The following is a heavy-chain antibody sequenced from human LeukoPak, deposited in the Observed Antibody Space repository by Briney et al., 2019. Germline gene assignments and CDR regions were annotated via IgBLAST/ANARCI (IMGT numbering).Heavy chain of an antibody. D-gene: IGHD6-13*01. Sequence: GGSLRLSCAASGFTFRNYFMHWLPQVPAKGLLWVSCISDDGSSTTYADSVKGRFTTSRYNARNTLYLQMNSLRAEESGVYYCAREGGSSWYRAYDIWGQGTVVTVSS. CDR3: AREGGSSWYRAYDI. CDR2: ISDDGSST. V-gene: IGHV3-74*01. J-gene: IGHJ3*02. CDR1: GFTFRNYF.